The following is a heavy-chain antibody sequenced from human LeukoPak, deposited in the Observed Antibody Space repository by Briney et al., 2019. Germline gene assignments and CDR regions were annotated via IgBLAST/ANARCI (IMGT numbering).Heavy chain of an antibody. CDR2: IYYSGST. D-gene: IGHD3-16*01. CDR3: ARGLGEYAFDI. V-gene: IGHV4-59*08. J-gene: IGHJ3*02. Sequence: PSETLSLTCTVSGGSISSYYWSWIRQPPGKGLEWIGYIYYSGSTNYNPSLKSRVTISVDTSKNQFSPKLSSVTAAGTAVYYCARGLGEYAFDIWGQGTMVTVSS. CDR1: GGSISSYY.